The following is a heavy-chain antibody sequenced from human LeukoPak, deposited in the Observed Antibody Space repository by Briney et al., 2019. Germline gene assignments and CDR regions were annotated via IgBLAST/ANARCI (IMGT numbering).Heavy chain of an antibody. CDR3: TKDRSRQQMWGSVKKWFDP. D-gene: IGHD6-13*01. Sequence: GGSLRLSCAASGFTLSTYAMSWVRQTPGKGLEWVAATSSSDAGTYHADSVKGRFTISGDSSKNTLYLQMNSLRDEDTAVYYCTKDRSRQQMWGSVKKWFDPWGQGTLVTVSS. J-gene: IGHJ5*02. CDR1: GFTLSTYA. CDR2: TSSSDAGT. V-gene: IGHV3-23*01.